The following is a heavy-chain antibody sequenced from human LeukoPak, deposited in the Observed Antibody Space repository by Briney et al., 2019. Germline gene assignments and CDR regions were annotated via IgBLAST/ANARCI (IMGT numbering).Heavy chain of an antibody. CDR3: ARDGKFGQQWLGFY. CDR1: GYTLTSYD. V-gene: IGHV1-8*01. J-gene: IGHJ4*02. CDR2: MNPNSGTT. Sequence: ASVKVSCKASGYTLTSYDINWVRQATGQGLEWMGWMNPNSGTTGYAQKFQGRVTMTRTTSISTAYMELSSLRSEDTAVYYCARDGKFGQQWLGFYWGQGTLVTVSS. D-gene: IGHD6-19*01.